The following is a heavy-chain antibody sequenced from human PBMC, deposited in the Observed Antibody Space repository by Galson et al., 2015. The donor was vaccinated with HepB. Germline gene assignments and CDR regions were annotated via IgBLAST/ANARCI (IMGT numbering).Heavy chain of an antibody. CDR3: ARLFDCSGGSCYYYGMDV. D-gene: IGHD2-15*01. J-gene: IGHJ6*02. CDR2: IIPIFGTA. Sequence: SVKVSCKASGGTFSSYAISWVRQAPGQGLEWMGGIIPIFGTANYAQKFQGRVTITADESTSTAYMELSSLRSEDTAVYYCARLFDCSGGSCYYYGMDVWGQGTTVTVSS. V-gene: IGHV1-69*13. CDR1: GGTFSSYA.